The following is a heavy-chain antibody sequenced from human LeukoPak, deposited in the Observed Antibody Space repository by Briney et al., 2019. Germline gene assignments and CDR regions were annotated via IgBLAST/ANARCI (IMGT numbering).Heavy chain of an antibody. CDR1: GGSISSSSYY. D-gene: IGHD2-2*01. J-gene: IGHJ3*02. V-gene: IGHV4-39*07. CDR2: IYYSGST. CDR3: ARKSFSSAGAFDI. Sequence: SETLSLTCTVSGGSISSSSYYWGWIRQPPGKGLEWIGSIYYSGSTYYNPSLKSRVTISVDTSKNQFSLKLSSVTAADTAVYYCARKSFSSAGAFDIWGQGTMVTVSS.